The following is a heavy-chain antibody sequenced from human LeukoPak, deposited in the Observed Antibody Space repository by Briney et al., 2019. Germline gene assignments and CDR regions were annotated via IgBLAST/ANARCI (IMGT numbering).Heavy chain of an antibody. D-gene: IGHD4-23*01. CDR2: INHSGST. V-gene: IGHV4-34*01. CDR3: ARGSDGGHDFDY. CDR1: GGSFSGYY. Sequence: SGTLSLTCAVYGGSFSGYYWSWIRQPPGKGLEWIGEINHSGSTNYNPSLKSRVTISVDTSKNQFSLKLSSVTAADTAVYYCARGSDGGHDFDYWGQGTLVTVSS. J-gene: IGHJ4*02.